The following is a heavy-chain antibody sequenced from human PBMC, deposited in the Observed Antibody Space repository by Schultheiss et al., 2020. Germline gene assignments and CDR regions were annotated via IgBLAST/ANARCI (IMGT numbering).Heavy chain of an antibody. CDR2: VYYSGST. J-gene: IGHJ4*02. CDR1: GGSISSGGYY. D-gene: IGHD5-12*01. Sequence: SATLSLTCTVSGGSISSGGYYWSWIRQPPGKGLEWIGYVYYSGSTNYNPSLKSRVTISVDTSKNQFSLKLSSVTAADTAVYYCARLPGSSYGDSGYLYWGQGTL. CDR3: ARLPGSSYGDSGYLY. V-gene: IGHV4-39*01.